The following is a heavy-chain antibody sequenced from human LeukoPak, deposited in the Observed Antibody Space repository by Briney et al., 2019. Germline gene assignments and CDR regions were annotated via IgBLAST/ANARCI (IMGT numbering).Heavy chain of an antibody. V-gene: IGHV1-2*02. CDR1: GYTFTGYY. CDR2: INPNSGGT. J-gene: IGHJ6*03. Sequence: ASVKVSCKASGYTFTGYYMHWVRQAPGQGLEWMGWINPNSGGTNYAQKFQGRVTMTRDTSISKAYMELSRLRSDDTAVYYCARVPTYSYYMDVWGKGTTVTVSS. CDR3: ARVPTYSYYMDV. D-gene: IGHD2-21*01.